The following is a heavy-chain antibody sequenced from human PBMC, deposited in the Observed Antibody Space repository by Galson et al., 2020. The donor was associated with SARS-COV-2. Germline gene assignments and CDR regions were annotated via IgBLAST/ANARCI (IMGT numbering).Heavy chain of an antibody. CDR2: ISGTAKP. Sequence: GESLKISCAASGFSFSMYAMSWVRPAPGKGLEWVPGISGTAKPNYRDAEQGRFTISRDNSQSKLFLQMKSVRADDTAVYYCAKDGANFWSGYYDGTERIDDWGQGTLVTVSS. V-gene: IGHV3-23*01. D-gene: IGHD3-3*01. J-gene: IGHJ4*02. CDR1: GFSFSMYA. CDR3: AKDGANFWSGYYDGTERIDD.